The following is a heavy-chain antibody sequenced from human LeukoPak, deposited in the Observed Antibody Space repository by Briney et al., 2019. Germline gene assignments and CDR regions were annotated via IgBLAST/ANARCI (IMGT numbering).Heavy chain of an antibody. CDR1: GFTFSNYW. D-gene: IGHD4-17*01. CDR3: AKGGATVIDY. J-gene: IGHJ4*02. V-gene: IGHV3-74*01. Sequence: PGGSLRLSCAASGFTFSNYWMHWVRQAPGKGLVWVSRINSDGSSTTSADSVEGRFTISRDNAKNTLYLRMNSLRAEDTAVYYCAKGGATVIDYWGQGTLVTVSS. CDR2: INSDGSST.